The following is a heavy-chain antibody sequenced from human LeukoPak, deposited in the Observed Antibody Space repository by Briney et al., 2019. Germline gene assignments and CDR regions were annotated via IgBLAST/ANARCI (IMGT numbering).Heavy chain of an antibody. Sequence: GRSLRLSCAASGFTFSSYGMHWVRQAPGKGLEWVAVISYDGSNKYYADSVKGRFTISRDNSKNTLYLQMNSLRAEDTAVYYCAVFCSGGSCCSSSFDYWGQGTLVTVSS. CDR3: AVFCSGGSCCSSSFDY. CDR2: ISYDGSNK. V-gene: IGHV3-30*03. J-gene: IGHJ4*02. D-gene: IGHD2-15*01. CDR1: GFTFSSYG.